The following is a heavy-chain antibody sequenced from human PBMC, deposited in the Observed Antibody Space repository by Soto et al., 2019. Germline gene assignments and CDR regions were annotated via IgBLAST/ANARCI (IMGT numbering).Heavy chain of an antibody. CDR2: ISSSSSTI. D-gene: IGHD3-22*01. Sequence: GGSLRLSCAASGFTFSSYSMNWVRQAPGKGLEWVSYISSSSSTIYYADSVKGRFAISRDDSNNMVYLQMNSLKIEDTAVYYCTTDSYSTIIIVRFDYWGHGTLVTVSS. CDR1: GFTFSSYS. V-gene: IGHV3-48*04. CDR3: TTDSYSTIIIVRFDY. J-gene: IGHJ4*01.